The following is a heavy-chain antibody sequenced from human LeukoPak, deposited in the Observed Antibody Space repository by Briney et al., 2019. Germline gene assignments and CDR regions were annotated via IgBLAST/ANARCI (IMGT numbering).Heavy chain of an antibody. CDR2: INHSGST. Sequence: SETLSLTCAVYGGSFSGYYWSWIRQPPGKGLGWIGEINHSGSTNYNPSLKSRVTISVDTSKNQFSLKLSSVTAADTAVYYCARGRVIVDIVATTPRLASPDYWGQGTLVTVSS. CDR3: ARGRVIVDIVATTPRLASPDY. J-gene: IGHJ4*02. V-gene: IGHV4-34*01. D-gene: IGHD5-12*01. CDR1: GGSFSGYY.